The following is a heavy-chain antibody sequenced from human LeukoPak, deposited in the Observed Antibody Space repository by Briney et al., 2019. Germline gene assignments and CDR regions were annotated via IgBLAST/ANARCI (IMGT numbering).Heavy chain of an antibody. V-gene: IGHV4-34*01. CDR1: GGSFSGYY. D-gene: IGHD3-3*01. CDR2: INHSGST. CDR3: ARGLRITIFGVVITDNWFDP. Sequence: SETLSLTCAVYGGSFSGYYWSWIRQPPGKGLEWIGEINHSGSTNYNPSLKSRVTISVDTSKNQFSLKLSSVTAADTAVYYCARGLRITIFGVVITDNWFDPWGQGTLVTVSS. J-gene: IGHJ5*02.